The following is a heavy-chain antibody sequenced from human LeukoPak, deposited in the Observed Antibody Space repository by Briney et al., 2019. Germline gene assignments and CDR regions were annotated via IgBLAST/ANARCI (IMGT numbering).Heavy chain of an antibody. V-gene: IGHV3-21*01. Sequence: KPGGSLRLSCAASGFIFSHYTMNWVRQAPGKGLEWVSSIISSSIYIYYADSVKGRFTISRDNAKNSLYLQMDSLRAEDTAVYYCAKDRLAYYFDYWGQGTLVTVSS. CDR1: GFIFSHYT. J-gene: IGHJ4*02. CDR3: AKDRLAYYFDY. D-gene: IGHD3-16*01. CDR2: IISSSIYI.